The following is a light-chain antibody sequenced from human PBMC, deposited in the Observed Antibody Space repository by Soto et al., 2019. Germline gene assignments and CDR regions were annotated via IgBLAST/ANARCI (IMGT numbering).Light chain of an antibody. J-gene: IGKJ2*01. CDR3: QQYNKWPPYT. Sequence: EIVMTQSPANLSVSPGERATLSCRASQSVSSNLAWYQQKPGQGPRLLIYGASTRATGIPARFSGSGSGTEFTLTISSLQSEDFAVYYCQQYNKWPPYTFGQGTKVEIK. CDR1: QSVSSN. CDR2: GAS. V-gene: IGKV3-15*01.